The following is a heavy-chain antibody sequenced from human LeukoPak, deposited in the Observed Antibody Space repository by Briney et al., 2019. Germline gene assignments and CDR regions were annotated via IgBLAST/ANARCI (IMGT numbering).Heavy chain of an antibody. CDR1: GGSFSGYY. CDR2: INHSGST. D-gene: IGHD3-22*01. CDR3: ARAEVLPDYFDNSGAFDY. V-gene: IGHV4-34*01. J-gene: IGHJ4*02. Sequence: TSETLSLTCAVYGGSFSGYYWSWIRQPPGKGLEWIGEINHSGSTNYNPSLKSRVTISVDTFKNQFSLKLTSVTAADTAVYYCARAEVLPDYFDNSGAFDYWGQGTLVTVSS.